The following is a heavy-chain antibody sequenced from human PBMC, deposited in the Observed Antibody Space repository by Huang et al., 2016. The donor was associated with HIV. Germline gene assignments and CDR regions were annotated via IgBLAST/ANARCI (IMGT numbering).Heavy chain of an antibody. J-gene: IGHJ6*02. D-gene: IGHD1-26*01. CDR1: GYTFTSHG. Sequence: QVQLVQSGPEVKKPGASVKVSCKASGYTFTSHGFSWVRQAAGQGLEWMGWISAYNGNTIYAQKLQCRLTMTTDTSTSTAYMELRSLRSDDTAVYYCARHDKWELPGLDVWGQGTTVTVSS. V-gene: IGHV1-18*04. CDR2: ISAYNGNT. CDR3: ARHDKWELPGLDV.